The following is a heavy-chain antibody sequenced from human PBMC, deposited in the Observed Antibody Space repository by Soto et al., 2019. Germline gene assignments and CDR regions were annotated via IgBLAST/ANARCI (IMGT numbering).Heavy chain of an antibody. CDR2: IYYSGTT. CDR3: ARVPRYYYGLGSPGDA. CDR1: GGSISSGDHY. V-gene: IGHV4-30-4*01. D-gene: IGHD3-10*01. Sequence: SETLSLTCTVSGGSISSGDHYCSWFRQPPGKGLEWIGYIYYSGTTYYNPSLESRVTISVETSKNQFSLKLSSVTATDTAVYYCARVPRYYYGLGSPGDAWGQGTTVTVSS. J-gene: IGHJ6*02.